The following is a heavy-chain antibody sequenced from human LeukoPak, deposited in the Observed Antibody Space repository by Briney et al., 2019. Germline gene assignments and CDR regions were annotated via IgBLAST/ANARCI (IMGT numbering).Heavy chain of an antibody. V-gene: IGHV4-39*01. CDR2: IYYSGST. D-gene: IGHD3-3*01. J-gene: IGHJ5*02. CDR3: ARGQVDDFWSGYSNWFDP. Sequence: PSQTLSLTCTVSGGSISSSSYYWGWIRQPPGKGLEWIGSIYYSGSTYYNPSLKSRVTISVDTSKNQLSLKLSSVTAADTAVYYCARGQVDDFWSGYSNWFDPWGQGTLVTVSS. CDR1: GGSISSSSYY.